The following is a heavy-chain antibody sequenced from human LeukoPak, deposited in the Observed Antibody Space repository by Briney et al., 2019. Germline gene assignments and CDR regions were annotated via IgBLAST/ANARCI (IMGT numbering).Heavy chain of an antibody. V-gene: IGHV3-64*01. CDR3: ARGLQDSSDWYDAFDI. CDR1: GFTFSSYA. Sequence: GGSLRLSCAASGFTFSSYAMHWVRQAPGKGLEYVSAISSNGGSTYYANSVKGRFTISRDNSKNTLYLRMNSLRAEDTAVYYCARGLQDSSDWYDAFDIWGQGTMVTVSS. CDR2: ISSNGGST. D-gene: IGHD6-19*01. J-gene: IGHJ3*02.